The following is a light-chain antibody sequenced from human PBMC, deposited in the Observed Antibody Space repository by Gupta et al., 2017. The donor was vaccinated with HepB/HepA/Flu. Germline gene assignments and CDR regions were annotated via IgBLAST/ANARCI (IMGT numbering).Light chain of an antibody. CDR3: HQEDSTPLT. Sequence: DIVTTQSPDSLAVSLGERATINCKSSQSVLYSSNNKNYLAWYQQKPGQPPKLLLYWASTRESGVPDRFSGSGSGTDFTLTIISLQAQDVAVYYCHQEDSTPLTFGQGTKLEIK. V-gene: IGKV4-1*01. CDR1: QSVLYSSNNKNY. CDR2: WAS. J-gene: IGKJ2*01.